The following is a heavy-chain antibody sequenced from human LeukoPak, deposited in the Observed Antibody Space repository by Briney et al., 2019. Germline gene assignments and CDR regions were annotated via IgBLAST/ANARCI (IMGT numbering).Heavy chain of an antibody. V-gene: IGHV3-21*01. CDR2: ISSSSSYI. D-gene: IGHD1-26*01. J-gene: IGHJ6*02. Sequence: GGSLRLSCAASGFTFSSYSMNWVRQAPGKGLEWVSSISSSSSYIYYADSVKGRFTISRDNAKNSLYLQMNSLRAEDTAVYYCARDDRWEPSYYYYGMDVWGQGTTVTVSS. CDR3: ARDDRWEPSYYYYGMDV. CDR1: GFTFSSYS.